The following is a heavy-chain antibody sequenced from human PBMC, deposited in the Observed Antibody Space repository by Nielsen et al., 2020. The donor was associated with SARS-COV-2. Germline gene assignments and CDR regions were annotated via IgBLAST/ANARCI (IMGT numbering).Heavy chain of an antibody. CDR2: IWYDGSNK. CDR3: AREMYSSGWD. J-gene: IGHJ4*02. D-gene: IGHD6-19*01. CDR1: GFDFGGYD. Sequence: GESLKISCAASGFDFGGYDMQWVRQAPGKGLECVARIWYDGSNKYYADSVKGRFTISRDNSKNTVYLQMNSLRGDDTAVYYCAREMYSSGWDWGQGTLVTVSS. V-gene: IGHV3-33*08.